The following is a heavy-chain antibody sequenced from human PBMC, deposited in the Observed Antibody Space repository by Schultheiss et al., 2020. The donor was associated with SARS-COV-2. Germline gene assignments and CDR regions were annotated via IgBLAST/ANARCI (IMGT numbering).Heavy chain of an antibody. V-gene: IGHV3-30-3*02. Sequence: GGSLRLSCAASGLIFSIYGMHWVRQAPGKGLEWVAVISYDGSNKYYADSVKGRFTISRDNSKNTLYLQMNSLRAEDTALYYCAKRLGYSSGWCMDVWGQGTTVTVSS. CDR2: ISYDGSNK. J-gene: IGHJ6*02. D-gene: IGHD6-19*01. CDR3: AKRLGYSSGWCMDV. CDR1: GLIFSIYG.